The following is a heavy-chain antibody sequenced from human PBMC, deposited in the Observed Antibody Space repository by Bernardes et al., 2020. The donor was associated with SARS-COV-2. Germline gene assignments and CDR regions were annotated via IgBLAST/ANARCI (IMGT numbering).Heavy chain of an antibody. CDR2: IWYDGSNK. CDR3: ARDVGLVIISYYYYGMDV. D-gene: IGHD3-9*01. Sequence: GGSLRLSCAASGFTFSSYGMHWVRQAPGKGLEWVAVIWYDGSNKYYADSVKGRFTISRDNSKNTLYLQMNSLRAEDTAVYYCARDVGLVIISYYYYGMDVWGQGTTVTVSS. V-gene: IGHV3-33*01. J-gene: IGHJ6*02. CDR1: GFTFSSYG.